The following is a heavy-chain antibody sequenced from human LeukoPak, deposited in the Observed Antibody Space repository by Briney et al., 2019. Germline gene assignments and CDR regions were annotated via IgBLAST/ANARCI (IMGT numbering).Heavy chain of an antibody. D-gene: IGHD3-3*01. Sequence: KPSETLSLTCAVSGYSISSGYYWGWIRQPPGKGLEWIGSIYHSGSTYYNPSLKSRVTISVDTSKNQFSLKLSSVTAADTAVYYCARLLHYDFWSGYQYYFGYWGQGTLVTVSS. CDR3: ARLLHYDFWSGYQYYFGY. V-gene: IGHV4-38-2*01. J-gene: IGHJ4*02. CDR2: IYHSGST. CDR1: GYSISSGYY.